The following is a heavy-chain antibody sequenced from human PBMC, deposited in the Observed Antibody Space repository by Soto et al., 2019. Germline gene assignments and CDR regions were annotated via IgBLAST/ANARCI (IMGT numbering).Heavy chain of an antibody. Sequence: QVQLQESGPGLVKTSETLSLTCTVSGGAISGNYWSWIRQPPGKGLEWNGYGHYSGSAKYSPSLRSRGTISLDTSRNQFSLKLGSVTAADTAVYYCARDLHMSYYDNTGFPLGYWGQGTLVTVST. CDR2: GHYSGSA. V-gene: IGHV4-59*01. CDR1: GGAISGNY. D-gene: IGHD3-22*01. J-gene: IGHJ4*02. CDR3: ARDLHMSYYDNTGFPLGY.